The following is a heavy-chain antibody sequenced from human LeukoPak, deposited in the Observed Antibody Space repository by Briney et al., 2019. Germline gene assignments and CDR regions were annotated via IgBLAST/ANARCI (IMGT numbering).Heavy chain of an antibody. Sequence: SETLSLTCTVSVGSISSYYWSWIRQPPGKGLEWIGHIYYSGSTNYNPSLKSRVTISVDTSKNQFSLKLSSVTAADAAVYYCARGTAAGVAVSWFDPWGQGTLVTVSS. V-gene: IGHV4-59*01. CDR2: IYYSGST. J-gene: IGHJ5*02. CDR1: VGSISSYY. D-gene: IGHD6-13*01. CDR3: ARGTAAGVAVSWFDP.